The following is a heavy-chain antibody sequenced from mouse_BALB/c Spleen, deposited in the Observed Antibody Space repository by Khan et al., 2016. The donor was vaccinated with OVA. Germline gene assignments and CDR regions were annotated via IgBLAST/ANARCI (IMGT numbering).Heavy chain of an antibody. CDR2: IWSGGNT. J-gene: IGHJ4*01. CDR3: ARYCVYHSYGYGGIDD. V-gene: IGHV2-2*01. Sequence: QVQLKQSGPGLVQPSQSLSITCTVSDFSLTNFGVHWVRQSPGKSLEWLGVIWSGGNTDYNAAFISRLSISKDNSKSQVFLKMNSLQADDTAVYYGARYCVYHSYGYGGIDDWCQGTVVTVSS. D-gene: IGHD1-2*01. CDR1: DFSLTNFG.